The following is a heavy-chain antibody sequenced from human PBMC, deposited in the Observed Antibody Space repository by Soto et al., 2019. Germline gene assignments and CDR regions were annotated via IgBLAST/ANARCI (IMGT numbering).Heavy chain of an antibody. D-gene: IGHD1-26*01. CDR3: AKDLGGNGMDV. Sequence: QVQLVESGGGVVQPGRSLRLSCAASGFTFSSYGMHWVRQAPGKGLEWVAVISYEGSNKYYADSVKGRFTISRDNSKNTLYLQMNSLRAEDTAVYYCAKDLGGNGMDVWGQGTTVTVSS. J-gene: IGHJ6*02. V-gene: IGHV3-30*18. CDR2: ISYEGSNK. CDR1: GFTFSSYG.